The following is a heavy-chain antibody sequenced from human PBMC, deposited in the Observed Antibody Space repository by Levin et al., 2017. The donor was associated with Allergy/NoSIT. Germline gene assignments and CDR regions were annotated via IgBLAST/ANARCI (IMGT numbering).Heavy chain of an antibody. CDR3: AREGIAPAGTFLARRLGYYYGMDV. V-gene: IGHV3-21*01. Sequence: GGSLRLSCAASGFTFSSYSMNWVRQAPGKGLEWVSSISSSSSYIYYADSVKGRFTISRDNAKNSLFLQMNSLRAEDTAVYFCAREGIAPAGTFLARRLGYYYGMDVWGQGTTVTVSS. J-gene: IGHJ6*02. D-gene: IGHD6-13*01. CDR1: GFTFSSYS. CDR2: ISSSSSYI.